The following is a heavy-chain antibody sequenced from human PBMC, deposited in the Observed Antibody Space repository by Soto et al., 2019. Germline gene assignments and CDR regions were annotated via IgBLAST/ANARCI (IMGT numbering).Heavy chain of an antibody. D-gene: IGHD3-9*01. CDR2: IWYDGSNK. V-gene: IGHV3-33*01. CDR3: ARDYDILTGYYPSFDY. J-gene: IGHJ4*02. Sequence: QGQLVESGGGVVQPGRSRRLSCAASGFTFSSYGMHWVRQAPGKGLEWVAVIWYDGSNKYYADSVKGRFTISRDNSKNTLYLQMNSLRAEDTAVYYCARDYDILTGYYPSFDYWGQGTLVTVSS. CDR1: GFTFSSYG.